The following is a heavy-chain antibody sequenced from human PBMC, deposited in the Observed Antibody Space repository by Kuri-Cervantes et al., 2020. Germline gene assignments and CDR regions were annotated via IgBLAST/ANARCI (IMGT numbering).Heavy chain of an antibody. Sequence: ASVKVSCKASGYTFTGYYMHWVRQAPGQGLEWMGGINPNSGDAHYAQKFQGRVTMTRDTSISTAYMELSRLRSDDTAVYYCARRTPDWRIDYWGQGTLVTVSS. J-gene: IGHJ4*02. CDR1: GYTFTGYY. CDR2: INPNSGDA. V-gene: IGHV1-2*02. CDR3: ARRTPDWRIDY. D-gene: IGHD3-3*01.